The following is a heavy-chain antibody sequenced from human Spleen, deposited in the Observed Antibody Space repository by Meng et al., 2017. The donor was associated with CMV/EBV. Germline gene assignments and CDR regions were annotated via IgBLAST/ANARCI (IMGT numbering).Heavy chain of an antibody. CDR2: IIPIFGTA. CDR1: GGTFSSYA. CDR3: ARAPYSSFSFDY. J-gene: IGHJ4*02. D-gene: IGHD6-6*01. Sequence: KDSGGTFSSYAISWVRQAPGQGLEWMGGIIPIFGTANYAQKFQGRVTITTDESTSTAYMELSSLRSEDTAVYYCARAPYSSFSFDYWGQGTLVTVSS. V-gene: IGHV1-69*05.